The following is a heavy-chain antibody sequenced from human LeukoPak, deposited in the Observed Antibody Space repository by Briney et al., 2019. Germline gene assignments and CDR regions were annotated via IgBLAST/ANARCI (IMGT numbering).Heavy chain of an antibody. CDR3: ARGGYGDYPLAYYYYYGMDV. J-gene: IGHJ6*02. CDR1: GYTFTSYD. V-gene: IGHV1-8*01. Sequence: GASVKVSCKASGYTFTSYDINWLRQATGQGLEWMGWMNPNSGNTGYAQKFQGRVTMTRNTSISTAYMELSSLRSEDTAVYYCARGGYGDYPLAYYYYYGMDVWGQGTTVTVSS. CDR2: MNPNSGNT. D-gene: IGHD4-17*01.